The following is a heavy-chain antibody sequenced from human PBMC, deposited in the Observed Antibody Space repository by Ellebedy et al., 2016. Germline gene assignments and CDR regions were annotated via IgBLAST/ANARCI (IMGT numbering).Heavy chain of an antibody. CDR3: ARDLQYSYGYRWFDP. CDR1: GGSISSYY. J-gene: IGHJ5*02. V-gene: IGHV4-59*01. CDR2: IYYSGST. D-gene: IGHD5-18*01. Sequence: SETLSLXXTVSGGSISSYYWSWIRQPPGKGLEWIGYIYYSGSTNYNPSLKSRVTISVDTSKNQFSLKLSSVTAADTAVYYCARDLQYSYGYRWFDPWGQGTLVTVSS.